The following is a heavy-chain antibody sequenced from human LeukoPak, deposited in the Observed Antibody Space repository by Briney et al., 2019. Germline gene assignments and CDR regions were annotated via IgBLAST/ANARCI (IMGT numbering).Heavy chain of an antibody. CDR1: GFAFSSYD. D-gene: IGHD2-2*01. J-gene: IGHJ5*02. CDR2: PTTDGGST. V-gene: IGHV3-23*01. Sequence: GGSLRLSCAASGFAFSSYDMSWVRQAPGKGLEWVSSPTTDGGSTYYADSVKGRFTISRDNSKNTLYLQMNSLRAEDTAVYYCAKSPKDVVVPAASNWFDPWGQGTLVTVSS. CDR3: AKSPKDVVVPAASNWFDP.